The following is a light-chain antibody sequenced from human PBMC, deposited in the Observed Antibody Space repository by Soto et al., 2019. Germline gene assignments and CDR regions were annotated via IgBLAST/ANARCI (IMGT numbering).Light chain of an antibody. V-gene: IGKV3-15*01. J-gene: IGKJ5*01. CDR3: QQRSNWVT. Sequence: ETVMTQSPATLSVSPGERATLSCRASQRVSTNLAWYQQKPGQSPRLLIYRASTRATDIPARFSGSGSGTEFTLTISSLQSEDFAVYYCQQRSNWVTFGQGTRLEIK. CDR2: RAS. CDR1: QRVSTN.